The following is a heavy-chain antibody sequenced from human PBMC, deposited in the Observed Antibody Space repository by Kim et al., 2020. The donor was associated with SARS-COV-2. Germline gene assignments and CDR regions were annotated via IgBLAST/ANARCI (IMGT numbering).Heavy chain of an antibody. D-gene: IGHD3-16*01. CDR3: AKGGGTIDY. CDR2: IYSGGSST. CDR1: GFTFSSYA. J-gene: IGHJ4*02. Sequence: GGSLRLSCAASGFTFSSYAMSWVRQAPGKGLEWVSVIYSGGSSTYYADSVKGRFTISRDNSKNTLYLQMNSLRAEDTAVFYCAKGGGTIDYWGQGTLVTVSS. V-gene: IGHV3-23*03.